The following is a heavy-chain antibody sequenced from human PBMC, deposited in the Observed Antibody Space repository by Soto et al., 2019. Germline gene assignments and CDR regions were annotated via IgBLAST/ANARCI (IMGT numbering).Heavy chain of an antibody. CDR2: VSYDGSDK. CDR1: GFPFSSYG. Sequence: GGSLRLSCAASGFPFSSYGMHWVRQAPGKGLEWVAVVSYDGSDKYYADSVKGRFTGSRDNSKTTLYLQMNSLRIEDTAVYYCAKVAQGDPLISDYGMDVWGQGTTVTVSS. V-gene: IGHV3-30*18. D-gene: IGHD2-21*02. J-gene: IGHJ6*02. CDR3: AKVAQGDPLISDYGMDV.